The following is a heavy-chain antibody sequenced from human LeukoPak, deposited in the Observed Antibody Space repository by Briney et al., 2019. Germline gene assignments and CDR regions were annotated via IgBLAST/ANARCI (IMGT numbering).Heavy chain of an antibody. CDR1: GYSISRGYY. CDR2: IYHCGST. J-gene: IGHJ4*02. D-gene: IGHD2-2*01. V-gene: IGHV4-38-2*01. CDR3: ARVPETHFDY. Sequence: SETLSLTCAVSGYSISRGYYWGWSRQPPGKGLEWIVRIYHCGSTYYSPSLKSRVTISVDTSKNQFSLKLSSVTAADTAVYYCARVPETHFDYWGQGILVTVSS.